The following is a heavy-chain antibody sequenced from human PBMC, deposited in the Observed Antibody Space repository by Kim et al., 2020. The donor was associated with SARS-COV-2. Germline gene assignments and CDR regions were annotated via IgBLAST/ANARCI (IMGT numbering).Heavy chain of an antibody. CDR1: GFSVSSGGYY. D-gene: IGHD2-21*01. CDR3: ARSVVALGYAMDV. V-gene: IGHV4-61*08. J-gene: IGHJ6*02. Sequence: SETLSLTCTVSGFSVSSGGYYWSWIRQPPGKGLEWIGYINYSGTTNYNPSLQSRVTISVDTSRNQFSLQVNSLTAADTAFYYCARSVVALGYAMDVWGQG. CDR2: INYSGTT.